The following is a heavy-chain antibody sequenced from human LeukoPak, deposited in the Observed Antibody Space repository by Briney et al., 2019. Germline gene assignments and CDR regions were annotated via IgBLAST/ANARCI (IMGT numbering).Heavy chain of an antibody. V-gene: IGHV1-2*02. CDR3: ARDPVYYYGSGSYDVDY. CDR2: INPNTGHT. Sequence: ASVKVSCKASEYTFTFTGYYIHWVRQAPGQGLEWMGGINPNTGHTVSVQKFQGRVAMTRDTSTSTVYMELSSLRSEDTAVYYCARDPVYYYGSGSYDVDYWGQGTLVTVSS. CDR1: EYTFTFTGYY. J-gene: IGHJ4*02. D-gene: IGHD3-10*01.